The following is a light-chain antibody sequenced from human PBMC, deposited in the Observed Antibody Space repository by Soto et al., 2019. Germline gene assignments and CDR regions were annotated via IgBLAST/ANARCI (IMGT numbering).Light chain of an antibody. V-gene: IGKV3-20*01. Sequence: EIVLTPSPGTLSLSPGERATLSCRASQSVSSSYLACYQQKPGQAPRLLIYGSSSRATDIPDRFSGSGSGTDITLTISRLEPEDLAVYNCQPYGSSPRFTLGPGNKVDIK. CDR3: QPYGSSPRFT. J-gene: IGKJ3*01. CDR1: QSVSSSY. CDR2: GSS.